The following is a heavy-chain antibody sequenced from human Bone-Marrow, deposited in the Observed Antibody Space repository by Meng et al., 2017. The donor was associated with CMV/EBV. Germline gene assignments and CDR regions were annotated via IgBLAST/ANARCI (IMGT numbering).Heavy chain of an antibody. CDR2: ISSSSSYI. J-gene: IGHJ5*02. Sequence: GGSLRLSCAASGFIFSSYWMSWVRQAPGKGLEWVSSISSSSSYIYYADSVKGRFTISRDNAKNSLYLQMNSLRAEDTAVYYCARGLREVVPAAMAVNWFDPWGQGNLVNVSS. D-gene: IGHD2-2*01. CDR3: ARGLREVVPAAMAVNWFDP. CDR1: GFIFSSYW. V-gene: IGHV3-21*01.